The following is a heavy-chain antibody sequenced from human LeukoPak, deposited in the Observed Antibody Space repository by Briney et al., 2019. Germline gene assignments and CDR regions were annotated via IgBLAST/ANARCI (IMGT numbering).Heavy chain of an antibody. V-gene: IGHV3-30*04. CDR1: GFTFSSYA. CDR3: ARGEWLVLLINS. CDR2: ISYDGSNK. Sequence: PGGSLRLSSAASGFTFSSYAMHWVRQAPGKGLEWVAVISYDGSNKYYADSVKGRFTISRDNSKNTLYLQMNSLRAEDTAVYYCARGEWLVLLINSWGQGTLVTVSS. J-gene: IGHJ4*02. D-gene: IGHD6-19*01.